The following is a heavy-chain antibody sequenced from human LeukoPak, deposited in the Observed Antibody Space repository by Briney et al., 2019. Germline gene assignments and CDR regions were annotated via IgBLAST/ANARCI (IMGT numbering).Heavy chain of an antibody. D-gene: IGHD4-17*01. CDR3: ARDRYGDYGGENWFDP. J-gene: IGHJ5*02. CDR1: GFTFSSYA. Sequence: PGGSLRLSCAASGFTFSSYAMSWIRQPPGKGLEWIGYIYYSGSTNYNPSLKSRVTISVDTSKNQFSLKPSSVTAADTAVYYCARDRYGDYGGENWFDPWGQGTLVTVSS. V-gene: IGHV4-59*01. CDR2: IYYSGST.